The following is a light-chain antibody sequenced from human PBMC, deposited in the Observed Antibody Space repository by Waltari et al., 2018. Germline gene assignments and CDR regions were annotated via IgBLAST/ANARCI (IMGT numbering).Light chain of an antibody. CDR1: SSNIGSPYN. Sequence: QSVLTQPPSVSGAPGQRVTIPCTGSSSNIGSPYNVHWYQQLPGTAPKLIIYDDSHRPSGGRDRFPGSRSGTSASLAITGLRAEDEAEYSCQSYDRGLIAVVFGGGTKVTVL. CDR2: DDS. V-gene: IGLV1-40*01. J-gene: IGLJ2*01. CDR3: QSYDRGLIAVV.